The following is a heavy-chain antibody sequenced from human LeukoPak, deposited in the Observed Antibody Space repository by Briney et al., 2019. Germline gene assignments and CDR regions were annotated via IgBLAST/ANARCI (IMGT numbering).Heavy chain of an antibody. CDR1: GFQFSSFW. V-gene: IGHV3-74*01. CDR2: IDLNGRGT. CDR3: AKDCNAVTTSYFDY. D-gene: IGHD4-17*01. Sequence: GGSLRLSCSASGFQFSSFWMHWVRQAPGKGLVWVSRIDLNGRGTTYADSVKGRFTISRDNSKNTLYLQMNSLRAEDTTVYYCAKDCNAVTTSYFDYWGQGTLVTVSS. J-gene: IGHJ4*02.